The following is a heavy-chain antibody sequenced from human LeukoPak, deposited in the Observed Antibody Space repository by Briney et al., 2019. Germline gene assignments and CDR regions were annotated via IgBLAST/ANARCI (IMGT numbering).Heavy chain of an antibody. CDR3: ARDWGSRGYYGMDV. J-gene: IGHJ6*02. CDR1: GYTFTSYG. D-gene: IGHD3-16*01. CDR2: ISAYNGNT. V-gene: IGHV1-18*01. Sequence: ASVKVSCKASGYTFTSYGISWVRQAPGQGLEWMGWISAYNGNTNYAQKLQGRVTMTTGTSTSTAYMELRSLRSDDTAVYYCARDWGSRGYYGMDVWGQGTTVTVSS.